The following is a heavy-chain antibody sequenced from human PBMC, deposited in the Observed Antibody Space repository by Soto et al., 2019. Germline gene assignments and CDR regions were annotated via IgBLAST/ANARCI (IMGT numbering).Heavy chain of an antibody. CDR1: GFTFSSYA. J-gene: IGHJ5*02. CDR3: ANDTLDGDP. CDR2: ISGSGANT. V-gene: IGHV3-23*01. D-gene: IGHD2-15*01. Sequence: EVQLLESGGGLVQPGGSLRLSCAASGFTFSSYAMSWVRQAPGKGPEWVSSISGSGANTYYADSVKGRFTISRDNSKNTLYLQMISLSAEDMAIYYCANDTLDGDPCGQGTLVTVSS.